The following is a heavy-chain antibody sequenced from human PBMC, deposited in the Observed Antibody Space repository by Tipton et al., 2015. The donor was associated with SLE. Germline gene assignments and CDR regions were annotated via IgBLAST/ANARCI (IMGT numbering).Heavy chain of an antibody. J-gene: IGHJ4*02. D-gene: IGHD4-17*01. CDR1: GDSINSHY. V-gene: IGHV4-4*07. CDR2: IYNTGAT. Sequence: TLSITCTVSGDSINSHYWGWIRQPAGKGLQWIGRIYNTGATYYNPSLKSRVSMSVDTSKNQISLRLNSVTAADTAVYYCARVSTEGLHFDQWGQGTLVTVSS. CDR3: ARVSTEGLHFDQ.